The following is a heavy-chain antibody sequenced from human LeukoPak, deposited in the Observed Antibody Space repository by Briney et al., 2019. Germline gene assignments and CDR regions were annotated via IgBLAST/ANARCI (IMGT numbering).Heavy chain of an antibody. Sequence: SLRLSCAASGFTFDDYAMHWVRQAPGKGLEWVSGISWNSGSIGYADSVKGRFTISRDNAKNSLYLQMNSLRAEDTAVYYCARGPPLFDPWGQGTLVAVSS. CDR1: GFTFDDYA. J-gene: IGHJ5*02. CDR2: ISWNSGSI. V-gene: IGHV3-9*01. CDR3: ARGPPLFDP.